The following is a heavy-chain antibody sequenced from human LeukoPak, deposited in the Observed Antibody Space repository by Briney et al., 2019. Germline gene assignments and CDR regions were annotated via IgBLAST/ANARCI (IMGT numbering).Heavy chain of an antibody. CDR1: GFTFSSYW. V-gene: IGHV3-7*01. CDR2: IKQDGGEK. J-gene: IGHJ4*02. D-gene: IGHD3-10*01. CDR3: ARGGSAKLLWFGELLPPEGHFDY. Sequence: GGSLRLSCAASGFTFSSYWMSWVRQAPGKGLEWVANIKQDGGEKYYVDSVKGRFTISRDNAKNSLYLQMNSLRAGDTAVYYCARGGSAKLLWFGELLPPEGHFDYWGQGTLVTVSS.